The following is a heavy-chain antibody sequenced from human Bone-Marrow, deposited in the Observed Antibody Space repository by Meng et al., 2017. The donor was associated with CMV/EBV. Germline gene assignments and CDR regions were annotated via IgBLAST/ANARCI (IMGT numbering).Heavy chain of an antibody. V-gene: IGHV4-39*01. CDR2: VYYSGST. D-gene: IGHD6-13*01. CDR1: GGSISTYSSY. CDR3: ATGGYSSSWYSLDAVDI. J-gene: IGHJ3*02. Sequence: GSLRLSCIVSGGSISTYSSYWAWIRQPPGKGLEWIGSVYYSGSTYYNPSLKSRVTISVDTSKNQFSLKLSSVTAADTAVYYCATGGYSSSWYSLDAVDIWGQGTMVTVSS.